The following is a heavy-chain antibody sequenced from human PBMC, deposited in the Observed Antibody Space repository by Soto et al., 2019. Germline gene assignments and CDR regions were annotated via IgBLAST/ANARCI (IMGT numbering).Heavy chain of an antibody. D-gene: IGHD3-22*01. Sequence: QVQLVQSGAEVKKPGSSVKVSCKASGDTFSSHSSHVISWVRQAPGQGLEWMGGIIPMSGTANYAQKFQGSVTITADESTNTASVEVSSLRSEDTAVYYWARVSGSSGYMNLDDWGQGTLVTVSS. CDR1: GDTFSSHSSHV. V-gene: IGHV1-69*01. CDR2: IIPMSGTA. CDR3: ARVSGSSGYMNLDD. J-gene: IGHJ4*02.